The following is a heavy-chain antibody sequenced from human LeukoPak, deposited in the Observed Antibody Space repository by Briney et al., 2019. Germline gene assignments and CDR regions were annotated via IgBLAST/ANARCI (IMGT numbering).Heavy chain of an antibody. D-gene: IGHD3-3*01. Sequence: ASVKVSCKASGYTFTSYDINWVRQATGQGLEWMGWMNPNSGNTGYAQKFQGRVTITRDTSASTAYMELSSLRSEDTAVYYCAREGYFWSGYYIGPYYYYGMDVWGQGTTVTVSS. CDR2: MNPNSGNT. CDR1: GYTFTSYD. V-gene: IGHV1-8*01. CDR3: AREGYFWSGYYIGPYYYYGMDV. J-gene: IGHJ6*02.